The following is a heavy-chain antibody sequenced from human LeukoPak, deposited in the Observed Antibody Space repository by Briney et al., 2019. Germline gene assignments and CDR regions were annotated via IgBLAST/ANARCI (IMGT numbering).Heavy chain of an antibody. J-gene: IGHJ4*02. D-gene: IGHD1-26*01. Sequence: PGGSLRLSCSVSGFSVSSTFMTWVPQAPGKGLQWVSVILDNGITTYADSVKGRFSISRDNSKNTVYLQMNGLSVDDTAVYDCVRDKGVGRTERFDSWGPGTLVTVSS. V-gene: IGHV3-53*01. CDR3: VRDKGVGRTERFDS. CDR2: ILDNGIT. CDR1: GFSVSSTF.